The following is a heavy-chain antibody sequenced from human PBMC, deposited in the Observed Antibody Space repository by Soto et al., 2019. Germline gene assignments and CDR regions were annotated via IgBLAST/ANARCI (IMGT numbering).Heavy chain of an antibody. Sequence: QVQLLESGPGLLKPSGTLSLTCTVSGDSMSSSNWWNWVRQPPGKGLEWIGEAHHSGRTNYNPSLRSRINISVYRSQNPFSLPWTSVTAADTAVAYSARSEATALDYWSQGTLVTVSS. CDR3: ARSEATALDY. J-gene: IGHJ4*02. CDR2: AHHSGRT. D-gene: IGHD6-25*01. V-gene: IGHV4-4*02. CDR1: GDSMSSSNW.